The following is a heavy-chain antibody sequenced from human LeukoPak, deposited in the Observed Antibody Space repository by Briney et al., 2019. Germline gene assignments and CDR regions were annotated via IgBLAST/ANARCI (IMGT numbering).Heavy chain of an antibody. J-gene: IGHJ4*02. D-gene: IGHD2-21*02. CDR2: ISNVGLTT. CDR3: ACDFRYLGHYF. V-gene: IGHV3-11*01. Sequence: PGGSLRLSCTASAFTLSDFYMSWIRQASGKGLEWIAYISNVGLTTYYAESVKGRFTISRDNAKNSLYLQMNSLRAEDTAVYYCACDFRYLGHYFWGEGTLVTVSS. CDR1: AFTLSDFY.